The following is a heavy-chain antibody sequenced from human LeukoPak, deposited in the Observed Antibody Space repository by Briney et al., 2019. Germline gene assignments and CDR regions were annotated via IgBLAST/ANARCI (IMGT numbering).Heavy chain of an antibody. J-gene: IGHJ4*02. CDR2: IYYSKNT. CDR1: GGSISSSSAY. V-gene: IGHV4-39*01. CDR3: VSPRGFSYGYFDY. D-gene: IGHD5-18*01. Sequence: SETLSLTCTVSGGSISSSSAYWGWIRQPPGKGLEWIGSIYYSKNTYYNPSLKSRVTISADTSKNRFSLTLGSVSATDTAVYYCVSPRGFSYGYFDYWGQGTLVTVSS.